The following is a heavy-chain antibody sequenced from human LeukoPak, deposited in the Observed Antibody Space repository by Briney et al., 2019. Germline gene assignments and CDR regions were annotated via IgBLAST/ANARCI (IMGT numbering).Heavy chain of an antibody. V-gene: IGHV3-30-3*01. Sequence: GGSLRLSCAASGFTFSSYAMHWVRQAPGKGLEWVAVISYDGSNKYYADSVKGRFTISRDNSKNTLYLQMNSLRAEDTAVYYCASQSPVSTGFDPWGQGTLVTVSS. J-gene: IGHJ5*02. CDR1: GFTFSSYA. CDR3: ASQSPVSTGFDP. CDR2: ISYDGSNK.